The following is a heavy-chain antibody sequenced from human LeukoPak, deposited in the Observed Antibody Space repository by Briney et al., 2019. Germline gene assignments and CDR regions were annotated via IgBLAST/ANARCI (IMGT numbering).Heavy chain of an antibody. CDR2: INHSGST. CDR1: GVSFNGYY. J-gene: IGHJ4*02. Sequence: SETLSLTCAVYGVSFNGYYWSWIRQPPGKGLEWIGEINHSGSTNYNPSLKSRVTISVDTSKNQFSLKLSSVTAADTAVYYCARHPGAYWGQGTLVTVSS. D-gene: IGHD1-26*01. V-gene: IGHV4-34*01. CDR3: ARHPGAY.